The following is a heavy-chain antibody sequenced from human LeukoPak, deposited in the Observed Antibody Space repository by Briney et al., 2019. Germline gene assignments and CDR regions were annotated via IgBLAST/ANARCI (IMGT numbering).Heavy chain of an antibody. CDR1: RFTFSSYA. CDR3: GKGFNHDYTSIGNY. J-gene: IGHJ4*02. CDR2: NSGRGGKT. V-gene: IGHV3-23*01. Sequence: GGSLRLSCPASRFTFSSYAMSWVRQAPGKGLEWVSANSGRGGKTYYADSVKGRFTITRENSKNKRYLQANRLRAEDTAVYYCGKGFNHDYTSIGNYWGQGSLVTVSS. D-gene: IGHD3-16*01.